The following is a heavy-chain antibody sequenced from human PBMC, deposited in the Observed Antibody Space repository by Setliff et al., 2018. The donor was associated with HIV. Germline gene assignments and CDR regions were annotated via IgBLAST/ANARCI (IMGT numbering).Heavy chain of an antibody. V-gene: IGHV3-30*01. CDR3: VKGGMTNAAFNI. CDR2: ITHDGSSK. CDR1: GFTFSSYT. Sequence: PGGSLRLSCAASGFTFSSYTMHWVRQAPGKGLEWVAVITHDGSSKYYADNVKGRFTISRDNSKNTLYLQMNSLRLEDTALYYCVKGGMTNAAFNIWGPGTMVTVSS. J-gene: IGHJ3*02. D-gene: IGHD3-16*01.